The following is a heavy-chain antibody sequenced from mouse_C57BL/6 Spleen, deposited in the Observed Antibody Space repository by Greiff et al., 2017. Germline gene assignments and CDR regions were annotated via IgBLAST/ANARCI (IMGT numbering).Heavy chain of an antibody. Sequence: VKLVESGPELVKPGASVKLSCTASGYTFTSYDINWVKQTPGQGLEWIGWIYPRDGSTKYNEKFKGKATVTVDTSSSTAYMELHSLTSEDSAVYFCARKGRRLLRDYYAMDYWGQGTSVTVSS. CDR3: ARKGRRLLRDYYAMDY. CDR1: GYTFTSYD. J-gene: IGHJ4*01. CDR2: IYPRDGST. D-gene: IGHD2-3*01. V-gene: IGHV1-85*01.